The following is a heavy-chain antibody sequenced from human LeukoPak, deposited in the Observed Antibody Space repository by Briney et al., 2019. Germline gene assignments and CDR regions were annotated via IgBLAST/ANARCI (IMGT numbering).Heavy chain of an antibody. J-gene: IGHJ4*02. V-gene: IGHV4-39*07. CDR1: GGSISSGGYY. Sequence: SETLSLTCSVSGGSISSGGYYWSWIRQPPGKGLEWIGNIYHTGTIYYNPSLKSRVTISVDTFKNQFSLKLKSVTAADTAVYYCARDSDHTAMVFKSFDYWGQGTLVTVSS. CDR2: IYHTGTI. D-gene: IGHD5-18*01. CDR3: ARDSDHTAMVFKSFDY.